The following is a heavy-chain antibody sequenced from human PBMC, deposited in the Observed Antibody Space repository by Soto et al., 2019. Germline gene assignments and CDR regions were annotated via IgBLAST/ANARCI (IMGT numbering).Heavy chain of an antibody. CDR2: IWYDGSNK. CDR3: ARATYSYGQPYYFDY. Sequence: GGSLRLSCAAPGFTFSSYGMHWVRQAPGKGLEWVAVIWYDGSNKYYADSVKGRFTISRDNSKNTLYLQMNSLRAEDTAVYYCARATYSYGQPYYFDYWGQGTLVTVSS. V-gene: IGHV3-33*01. CDR1: GFTFSSYG. D-gene: IGHD5-18*01. J-gene: IGHJ4*02.